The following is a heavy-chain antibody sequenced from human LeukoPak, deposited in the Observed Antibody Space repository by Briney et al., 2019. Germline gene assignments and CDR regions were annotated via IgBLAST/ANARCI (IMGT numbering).Heavy chain of an antibody. CDR2: ISSSSSYI. Sequence: GGSLRLSCAASGFTFSSYSMNWVRQAPGKGLEWVSSISSSSSYIYYADSVKGRLTISRDNAKNSLYLQMNSLRAEDTAVYYCARDMGPRYSYGRWPLDYWGQGTLVTVSS. J-gene: IGHJ4*02. V-gene: IGHV3-21*01. CDR3: ARDMGPRYSYGRWPLDY. D-gene: IGHD5-18*01. CDR1: GFTFSSYS.